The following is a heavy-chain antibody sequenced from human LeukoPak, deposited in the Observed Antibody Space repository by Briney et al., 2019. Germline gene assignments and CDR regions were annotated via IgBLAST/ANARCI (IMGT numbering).Heavy chain of an antibody. CDR2: INHSGST. CDR1: GGSFSGYY. D-gene: IGHD3-16*02. Sequence: SETLSLTCAVYGGSFSGYYWSWIRQPPGKGLEWIGEINHSGSTNYNPSLKSRVTISVDTSKNQFSLKLSSVTAADTAVYYCARYYDYVWGSYRQEKSPFDYWAKETLATVSS. V-gene: IGHV4-34*01. CDR3: ARYYDYVWGSYRQEKSPFDY. J-gene: IGHJ4*02.